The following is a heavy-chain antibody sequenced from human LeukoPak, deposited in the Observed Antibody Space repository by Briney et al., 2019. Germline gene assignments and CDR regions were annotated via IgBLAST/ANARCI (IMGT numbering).Heavy chain of an antibody. CDR3: TTDGGITIRPLFEF. J-gene: IGHJ4*02. Sequence: GGSLRLSCAASGITFTSAWLGWVRQAPGKGLEWVGRIKSKTDGGTTDYAAPVRGRFTISTDDSKITSYLQMNNLKIEDTAVYYCTTDGGITIRPLFEFRRQGTLVTVSS. D-gene: IGHD1-14*01. V-gene: IGHV3-15*01. CDR2: IKSKTDGGTT. CDR1: GITFTSAW.